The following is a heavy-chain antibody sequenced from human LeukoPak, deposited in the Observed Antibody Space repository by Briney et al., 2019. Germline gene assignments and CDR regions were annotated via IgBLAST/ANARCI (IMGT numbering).Heavy chain of an antibody. V-gene: IGHV3-53*01. D-gene: IGHD4-17*01. J-gene: IGHJ3*02. CDR3: ARDPNGDYVGAFDI. Sequence: GGSLRLSCAASGFTVSSNYMSWVRQAPGKGLEWVSVIYSGGSTYYADSVKGRFTISRDNSKNTLYLQVNSLRAEDAAVYYCARDPNGDYVGAFDILGQGTMVTVSS. CDR1: GFTVSSNY. CDR2: IYSGGST.